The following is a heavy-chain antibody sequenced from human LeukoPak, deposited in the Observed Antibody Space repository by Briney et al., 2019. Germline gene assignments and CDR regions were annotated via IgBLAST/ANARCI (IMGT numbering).Heavy chain of an antibody. J-gene: IGHJ4*02. CDR2: ISDSGGTT. V-gene: IGHV3-23*01. D-gene: IGHD5-18*01. CDR1: GFTFSNYA. CDR3: AKDSYGLSFDY. Sequence: PGGSPRLSCAASGFTFSNYAMSWVRQAPGKGLEWVSGISDSGGTTHYADSVKGRFTISRDNSKNTLYLQMNSLRAEDTAVYYCAKDSYGLSFDYWGQGTLVTVSS.